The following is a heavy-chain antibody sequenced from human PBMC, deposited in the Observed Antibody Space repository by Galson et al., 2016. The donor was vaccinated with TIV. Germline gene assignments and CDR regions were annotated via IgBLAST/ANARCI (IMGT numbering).Heavy chain of an antibody. V-gene: IGHV3-15*01. CDR2: IKSNFDGGTT. J-gene: IGHJ4*02. CDR3: TTELGYCSRGYCYYFDY. Sequence: SLRLSCAASGFIFSNAWMSWVRQAPGKGLEWVGRIKSNFDGGTTDYAAPVKGRFTISRHDSKNTLFLKMNRLKTEDTAVYYCTTELGYCSRGYCYYFDYWGQGTLVTVSS. CDR1: GFIFSNAW. D-gene: IGHD2-15*01.